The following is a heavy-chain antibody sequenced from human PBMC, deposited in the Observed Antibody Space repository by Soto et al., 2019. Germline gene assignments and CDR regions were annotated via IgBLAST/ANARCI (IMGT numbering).Heavy chain of an antibody. CDR3: AKDHPYDILTGYWGDAFDI. J-gene: IGHJ3*02. Sequence: EVQLLESGGGLVQPGESLRLSCAASGFTFSSYAMSWVRQAPGKGLEWVSAISGSGGSTYYADSVKGRFTISRDNSKNTLYLQMNSLRAEDTAVYYCAKDHPYDILTGYWGDAFDIWGQGTMVTVSS. CDR2: ISGSGGST. CDR1: GFTFSSYA. V-gene: IGHV3-23*01. D-gene: IGHD3-9*01.